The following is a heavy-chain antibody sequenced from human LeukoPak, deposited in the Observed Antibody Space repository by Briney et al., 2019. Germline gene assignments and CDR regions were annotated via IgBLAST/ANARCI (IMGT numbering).Heavy chain of an antibody. D-gene: IGHD3-22*01. Sequence: SETLSLTCTVSGGSISSYYWSWIRQPPGKGLEWIGNIYYSGSTNYNPSLKSRVTISVDTSKNQFSLNLRSVTAADTAVYYCAREILYDSTGYYLWGQGTLVTVSS. J-gene: IGHJ4*02. CDR3: AREILYDSTGYYL. CDR2: IYYSGST. CDR1: GGSISSYY. V-gene: IGHV4-59*12.